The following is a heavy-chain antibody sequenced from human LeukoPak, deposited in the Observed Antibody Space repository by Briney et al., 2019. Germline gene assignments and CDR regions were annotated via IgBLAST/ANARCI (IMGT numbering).Heavy chain of an antibody. V-gene: IGHV1-2*06. J-gene: IGHJ6*02. D-gene: IGHD3-22*01. CDR1: GYTFTGYY. CDR3: ARVLYYYDSSGYFRPHYYYGMDV. CDR2: INPNSGGT. Sequence: EASVKVSCKASGYTFTGYYMHWVRQAPGQGLEWMGRINPNSGGTNYAQKFQGRVTMTRDTSISTAYMELSRLRFDDTAVYYCARVLYYYDSSGYFRPHYYYGMDVWGQGTTVTVSS.